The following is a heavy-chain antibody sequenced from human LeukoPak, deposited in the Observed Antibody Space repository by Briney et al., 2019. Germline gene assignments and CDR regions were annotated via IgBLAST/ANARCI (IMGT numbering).Heavy chain of an antibody. CDR3: AKSVVVITFRFDD. CDR1: GFSFSGHW. Sequence: GGSLRLSCTASGFSFSGHWMHWARQLPGKGLVWVSRIRPTGSTTSYADSVKGRFTVSRDNAKNTLYLQVNNLRAEDTAVYYCAKSVVVITFRFDDWGQGALVTVSS. CDR2: IRPTGSTT. J-gene: IGHJ4*02. V-gene: IGHV3-74*01. D-gene: IGHD2-15*01.